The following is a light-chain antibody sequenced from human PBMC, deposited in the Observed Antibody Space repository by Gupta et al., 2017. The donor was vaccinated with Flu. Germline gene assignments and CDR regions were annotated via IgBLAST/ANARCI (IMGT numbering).Light chain of an antibody. CDR2: RNT. V-gene: IGLV1-47*01. CDR3: ATWDDSLNGL. Sequence: GSGSNIGSNYVYWYQQVPGTAPRLLFFRNTQRASGVPDRFAGSKSGTSASLDISGLRSEDEADYYCATWDDSLNGLFGGGTKLTVL. CDR1: GSNIGSNY. J-gene: IGLJ3*02.